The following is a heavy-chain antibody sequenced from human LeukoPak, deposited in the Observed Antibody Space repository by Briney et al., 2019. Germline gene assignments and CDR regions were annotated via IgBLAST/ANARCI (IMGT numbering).Heavy chain of an antibody. V-gene: IGHV4-4*07. CDR1: GGSISSYY. Sequence: PSETLSLTCTVSGGSISSYYWSWIRQPAGKGLEWIGRIYTSGSTNYNPSLKSRVTMSVDTSKNQFSLKLSSVTAADTAVYYCARDRQQLVLSYYYYYYMDVWGKGTTVTISS. CDR2: IYTSGST. D-gene: IGHD6-13*01. J-gene: IGHJ6*03. CDR3: ARDRQQLVLSYYYYYYMDV.